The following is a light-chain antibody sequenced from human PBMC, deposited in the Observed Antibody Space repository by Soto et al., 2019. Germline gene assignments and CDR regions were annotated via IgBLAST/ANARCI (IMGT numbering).Light chain of an antibody. V-gene: IGLV2-8*01. CDR2: EVT. CDR3: SSHAGINSVV. J-gene: IGLJ3*02. CDR1: SSDVGGYNY. Sequence: QSALTQPPSASGSPGQSVTISCTGTSSDVGGYNYVSWYQQHPGKAPKLIIYEVTKRPSGVPDRFSGSKSGNTASLTVSGLQADDEAYYYCSSHAGINSVVFGGGTKLTVL.